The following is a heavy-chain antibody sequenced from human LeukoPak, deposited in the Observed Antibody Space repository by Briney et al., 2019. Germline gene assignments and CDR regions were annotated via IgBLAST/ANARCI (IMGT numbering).Heavy chain of an antibody. Sequence: PSETLPLTCTVSDGSISSYYWSWIRQPPGKGLEWIGSIYYSGSTYYNPSLKSRVTISVDTSKNQFSLKLSSVTAADTAVYYCARGTVTTHIDYWGQGTLVTVSS. D-gene: IGHD4-17*01. CDR2: IYYSGST. J-gene: IGHJ4*02. V-gene: IGHV4-59*12. CDR3: ARGTVTTHIDY. CDR1: DGSISSYY.